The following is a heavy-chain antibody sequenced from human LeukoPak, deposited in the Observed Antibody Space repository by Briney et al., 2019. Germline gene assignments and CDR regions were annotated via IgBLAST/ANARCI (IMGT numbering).Heavy chain of an antibody. CDR3: AGGDRNGWYFDY. CDR2: INWNGAST. CDR1: GFRFDDHG. J-gene: IGHJ4*02. D-gene: IGHD6-19*01. V-gene: IGHV3-20*04. Sequence: GGSLRLSCAASGFRFDDHGMSWVRQVPGKGLEWVSGINWNGASTGYEDSVKGRFTISRDNAKNSLYLQMNSLRAEDTALYYCAGGDRNGWYFDYWGQGILVTVPS.